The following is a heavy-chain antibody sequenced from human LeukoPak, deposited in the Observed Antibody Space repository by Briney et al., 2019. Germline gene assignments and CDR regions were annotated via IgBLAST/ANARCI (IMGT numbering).Heavy chain of an antibody. Sequence: ASVTVSCKASGGTFSSYAISWVRQAPGQGLEWMGRIIPILGIANYAQKFQGRVTITADKSTSTAYMELSSLRSEDTAVYYCAKTSDYDFWSGYYDYWGQGTLDTVSS. CDR1: GGTFSSYA. CDR2: IIPILGIA. D-gene: IGHD3-3*01. J-gene: IGHJ4*02. CDR3: AKTSDYDFWSGYYDY. V-gene: IGHV1-69*04.